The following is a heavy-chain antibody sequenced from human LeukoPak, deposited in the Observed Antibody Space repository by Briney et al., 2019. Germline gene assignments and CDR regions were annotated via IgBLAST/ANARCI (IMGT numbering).Heavy chain of an antibody. CDR1: GGTFSSYA. J-gene: IGHJ4*02. V-gene: IGHV1-69*13. CDR2: IIPIFGTA. Sequence: SVKVSCKAFGGTFSSYAISWVRQAPGQGLEWMGGIIPIFGTANYAQKFQGRVTITADESTSTAYMELSSLRSEDTAVYYCARERYCSGGSCYSLWGQGALVTVSS. D-gene: IGHD2-15*01. CDR3: ARERYCSGGSCYSL.